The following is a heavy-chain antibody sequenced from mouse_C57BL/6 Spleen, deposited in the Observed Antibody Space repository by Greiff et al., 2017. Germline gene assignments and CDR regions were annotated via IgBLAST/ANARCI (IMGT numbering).Heavy chain of an antibody. Sequence: VQLQQSVAELVRPGASVKLSCTASGFNIKNTYMHWVKQRPEQALEWIGRIDPANGNTKYASKVQGKVTITADTSSNTAYLQLSSLTSEDTAIYYCAGYSNYVGFAYWGQGTLVTVSA. D-gene: IGHD2-5*01. V-gene: IGHV14-3*01. CDR2: IDPANGNT. CDR3: AGYSNYVGFAY. J-gene: IGHJ3*01. CDR1: GFNIKNTY.